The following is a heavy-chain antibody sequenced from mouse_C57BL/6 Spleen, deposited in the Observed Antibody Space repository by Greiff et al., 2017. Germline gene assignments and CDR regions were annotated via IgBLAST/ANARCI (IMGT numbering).Heavy chain of an antibody. J-gene: IGHJ2*01. CDR2: IYPSDSET. CDR3: ARSTTVVAGDFDY. CDR1: GYTFTSYW. D-gene: IGHD1-1*01. Sequence: QVQLKQPGAELVRPGSSVKLSCKASGYTFTSYWMDWVKQRPGQGLEWIGNIYPSDSETHYNQKFKDKATLTVDKSSSTAYMQLSSLTSEDSAVYYCARSTTVVAGDFDYWGQGTTLTVSS. V-gene: IGHV1-61*01.